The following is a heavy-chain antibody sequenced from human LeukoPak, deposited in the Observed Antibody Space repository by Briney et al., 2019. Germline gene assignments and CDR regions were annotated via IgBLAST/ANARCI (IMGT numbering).Heavy chain of an antibody. J-gene: IGHJ5*02. Sequence: SETLSLTCAVYGGSFSGYYWSWIRQPPGKGLEWIGEINHSGSTNYNPSLKSRVTISVDTSKSQFSLKLSSVTAADTAVYYCARENLGYCSSTSCHNWFDPWGQGTLVTVSS. V-gene: IGHV4-34*01. CDR2: INHSGST. CDR1: GGSFSGYY. CDR3: ARENLGYCSSTSCHNWFDP. D-gene: IGHD2-2*01.